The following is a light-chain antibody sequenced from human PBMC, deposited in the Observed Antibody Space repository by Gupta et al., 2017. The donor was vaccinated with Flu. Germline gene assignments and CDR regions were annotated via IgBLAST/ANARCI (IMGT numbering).Light chain of an antibody. CDR2: AAT. Sequence: RATHSCEARKTINLNYLAWFKQKSGQAPRLLIYAATRRATANPDRFSGGGSGTHFTLTISRLEPEDFAVYYCQQYGSTRGYSFGQGTQLEIK. CDR3: QQYGSTRGYS. CDR1: KTINLNY. V-gene: IGKV3-20*01. J-gene: IGKJ2*01.